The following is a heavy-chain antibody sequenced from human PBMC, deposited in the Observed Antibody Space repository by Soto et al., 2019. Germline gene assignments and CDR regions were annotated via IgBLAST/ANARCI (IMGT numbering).Heavy chain of an antibody. Sequence: QVQLVQSGAEVKKPGASVKVSCKASGYTFTSYYMHWVRQAPGQGLEWMGIINPSGGSTSYAQKFQTRVTMTRDTSASSVYMELSSLRSEDTAVYYCARDGGYSYGIDWGQGTLVTVSS. D-gene: IGHD5-18*01. J-gene: IGHJ4*02. V-gene: IGHV1-46*01. CDR3: ARDGGYSYGID. CDR2: INPSGGST. CDR1: GYTFTSYY.